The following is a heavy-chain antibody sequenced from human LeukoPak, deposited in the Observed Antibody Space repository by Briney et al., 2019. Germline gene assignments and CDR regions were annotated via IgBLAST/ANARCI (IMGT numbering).Heavy chain of an antibody. V-gene: IGHV1-69*05. CDR1: GGTFSSYA. CDR2: IIPIFGTT. J-gene: IGHJ4*02. CDR3: ARDHGDGYNPGYRSFDY. Sequence: EASVKVSCKASGGTFSSYAISWVRQAPGQGLEWMGGIIPIFGTTNYAQKFQGRVTITTDESTSTAYMKLGSLRSEDTAVYYCARDHGDGYNPGYRSFDYWGQGTLVTVSS. D-gene: IGHD5-24*01.